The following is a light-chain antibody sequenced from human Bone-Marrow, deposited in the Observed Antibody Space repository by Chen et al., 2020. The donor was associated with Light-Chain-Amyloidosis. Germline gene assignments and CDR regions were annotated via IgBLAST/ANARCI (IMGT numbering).Light chain of an antibody. CDR1: TPNIGTYT. V-gene: IGLV1-44*01. CDR3: AAWDDSLNGVV. J-gene: IGLJ2*01. Sequence: SVLTPPPSTSGTPGKRVTISCYGSTPNIGTYTVNWYRQAPETAPRLLNQRNNQRPSGVPDRFSGSKSGTSASLASSGHQSEDEADYYCAAWDDSLNGVVFGGGTKLTVL. CDR2: RNN.